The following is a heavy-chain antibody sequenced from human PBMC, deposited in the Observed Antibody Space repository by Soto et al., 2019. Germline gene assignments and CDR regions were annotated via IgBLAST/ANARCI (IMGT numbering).Heavy chain of an antibody. V-gene: IGHV1-2*02. Sequence: QVQLLQSGAETKKPGASVKVSCRASGYTFIYNYIHWVRLAPGHGLEWMGWINPKNGATSHAQKFQGRVTMTRDTSKNTVYMELSRLTSDDSATYYCARRDSSGSFDYWGQGTQVTVSS. CDR3: ARRDSSGSFDY. J-gene: IGHJ4*02. D-gene: IGHD5-18*01. CDR2: INPKNGAT. CDR1: GYTFIYNY.